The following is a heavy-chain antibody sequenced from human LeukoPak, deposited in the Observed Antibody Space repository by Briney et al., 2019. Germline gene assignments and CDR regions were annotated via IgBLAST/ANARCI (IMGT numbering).Heavy chain of an antibody. CDR2: IWYDGSNK. Sequence: RGSLRLSCAASGFTFSSYGMHWVRQAPGKGLEWVAVIWYDGSNKYYADSVKGRFTISRDNSKNTLYLQMNSLRAEDTAVYYCARDVETTNWFDPWGQGTLVTVSS. CDR1: GFTFSSYG. D-gene: IGHD5-24*01. V-gene: IGHV3-33*01. CDR3: ARDVETTNWFDP. J-gene: IGHJ5*02.